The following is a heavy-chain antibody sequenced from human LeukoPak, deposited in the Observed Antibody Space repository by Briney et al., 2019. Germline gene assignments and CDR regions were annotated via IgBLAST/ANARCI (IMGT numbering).Heavy chain of an antibody. V-gene: IGHV4-34*01. Sequence: PSETLSLTCAVYDGSFSRYYWTWIRQPPGKGLEWIGEINHSGSANYNPSLKSRVTISVDASKSQFSLRLSSVTAADTAVYYCARLIYSNNWYFRRGLDNWFDPWGQGTLVTVSS. CDR3: ARLIYSNNWYFRRGLDNWFDP. J-gene: IGHJ5*02. D-gene: IGHD6-13*01. CDR2: INHSGSA. CDR1: DGSFSRYY.